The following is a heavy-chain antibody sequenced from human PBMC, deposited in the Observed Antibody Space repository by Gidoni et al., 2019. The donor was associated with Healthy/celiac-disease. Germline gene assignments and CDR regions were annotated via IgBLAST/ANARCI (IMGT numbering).Heavy chain of an antibody. CDR1: GGSISSGGYY. CDR2: IYYSGST. CDR3: ARGRALRYYYGMDV. V-gene: IGHV4-31*03. J-gene: IGHJ6*02. Sequence: QVQLQESGPGLVKPSQTLSLTCTVSGGSISSGGYYWSWIRQHPGKGLEWIGYIYYSGSTYYNPSLKSRVTISVDTSKNQFSLKLSSVTAADTAVYYCARGRALRYYYGMDVWGQGTTVTVSS. D-gene: IGHD3-10*01.